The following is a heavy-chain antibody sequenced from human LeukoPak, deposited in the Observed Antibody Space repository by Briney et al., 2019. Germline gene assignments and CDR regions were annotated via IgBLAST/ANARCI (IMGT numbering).Heavy chain of an antibody. CDR2: IKQDGSEK. J-gene: IGHJ6*03. V-gene: IGHV3-7*01. D-gene: IGHD6-6*01. CDR1: GFTFSSYW. Sequence: AGGSLRLSCAASGFTFSSYWMSWVRQAPGKGLEWVANIKQDGSEKYYVDSVKGRFTISRDNAKNSLYLQMNSLRAVDTAVYYCARERGSSSEFDYYYYYYMDVWGKGTTVTVSS. CDR3: ARERGSSSEFDYYYYYYMDV.